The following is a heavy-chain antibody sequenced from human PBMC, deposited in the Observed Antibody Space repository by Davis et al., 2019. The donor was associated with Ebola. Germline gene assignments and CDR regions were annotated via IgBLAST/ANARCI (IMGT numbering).Heavy chain of an antibody. Sequence: SETLSLTCTVSGGSISGYHWNWIRQPPGKGLEWIGYVHYTGSTNYNPSLKSRVTISVDTSKNQFSLKLTSVTAADTAVYYCVRGSGPWVTTRIDLDYWGQGTLVTVSS. D-gene: IGHD4-17*01. CDR2: VHYTGST. J-gene: IGHJ4*02. CDR1: GGSISGYH. CDR3: VRGSGPWVTTRIDLDY. V-gene: IGHV4-59*08.